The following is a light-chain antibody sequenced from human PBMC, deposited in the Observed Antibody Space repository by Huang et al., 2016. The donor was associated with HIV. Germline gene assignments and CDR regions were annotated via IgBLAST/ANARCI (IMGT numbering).Light chain of an antibody. J-gene: IGKJ4*01. V-gene: IGKV3-11*01. CDR3: QQRSTWPPT. Sequence: EIVLTQSPVTLSMSPGQRATLSCRASQSVDTYLACYQQKPGQAPRLLIYDASNRATGIPARFSGRGSGTEFTLTISSLEPDDFVVYCCQQRSTWPPTFGGGTTMEVK. CDR2: DAS. CDR1: QSVDTY.